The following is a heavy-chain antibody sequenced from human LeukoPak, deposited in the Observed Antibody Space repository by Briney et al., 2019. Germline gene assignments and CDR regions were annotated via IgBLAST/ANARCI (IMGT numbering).Heavy chain of an antibody. D-gene: IGHD2-15*01. CDR2: IYYSGST. Sequence: SETLSLTCTVSGGSISSGDYYWSWIRQPPGKGLEWIGYIYYSGSTYYNPSLKSRVTISVDTSKNQFSLKLSSVTAADTAVNYCARERYCSGGSCYFFDYWGQGTLVTVSS. CDR3: ARERYCSGGSCYFFDY. V-gene: IGHV4-30-4*01. J-gene: IGHJ4*02. CDR1: GGSISSGDYY.